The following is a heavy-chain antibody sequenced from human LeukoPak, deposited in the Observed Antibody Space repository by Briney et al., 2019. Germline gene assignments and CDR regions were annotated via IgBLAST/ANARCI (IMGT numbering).Heavy chain of an antibody. CDR2: IYTSGST. CDR3: ERDRQVPHMDV. CDR1: GGSISSYY. Sequence: PSETLSLTCTVSGGSISSYYWSWIRQPAGKGLEWIGRIYTSGSTNYNPSLKSRVTMSVDTSKNQFSLKLSSATAADTAVYYCERDRQVPHMDVWGKGTTVTVSS. V-gene: IGHV4-4*07. D-gene: IGHD3-10*01. J-gene: IGHJ6*03.